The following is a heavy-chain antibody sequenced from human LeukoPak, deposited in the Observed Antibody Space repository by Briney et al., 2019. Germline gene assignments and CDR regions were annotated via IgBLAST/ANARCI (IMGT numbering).Heavy chain of an antibody. J-gene: IGHJ4*02. D-gene: IGHD6-19*01. CDR3: ARGGSGWPYYFDY. Sequence: TGGSLRLSCAASGFTFSSYGLSWVRQAPGKGLEWVSAISGSGGSTHYADSVKGRFTISRDNSKNTLYLQMNSLRAEDTAVYYCARGGSGWPYYFDYWGQGTLVTVSS. V-gene: IGHV3-23*01. CDR2: ISGSGGST. CDR1: GFTFSSYG.